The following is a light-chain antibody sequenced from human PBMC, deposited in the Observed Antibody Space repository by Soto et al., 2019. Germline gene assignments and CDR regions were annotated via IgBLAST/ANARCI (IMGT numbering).Light chain of an antibody. V-gene: IGLV2-14*01. J-gene: IGLJ2*01. CDR1: SSDVGGYNY. Sequence: VLTQPASVSGSPGQSITISCTGTSSDVGGYNYVSWYQQHPGKAPKLMIYDVSNRPSGVSNRFSGSKSGNTASLTISGLQAEDEADYYCSSYTSGEVVFGGGTKLTVL. CDR3: SSYTSGEVV. CDR2: DVS.